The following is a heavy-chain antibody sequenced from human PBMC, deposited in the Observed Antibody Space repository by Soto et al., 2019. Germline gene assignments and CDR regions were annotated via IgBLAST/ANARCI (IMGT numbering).Heavy chain of an antibody. Sequence: EVQLVESGGGSVQPGGSLRLSCVASGITFTNYWMHWVRQVPGKGLVWVARVDSDGRGTSYADFVKGRFTISRDNAKNTLYLQLHGLRVEDTALDYCGAVFEHWGQGIPVTVSS. J-gene: IGHJ4*02. CDR2: VDSDGRGT. V-gene: IGHV3-74*01. CDR3: GAVFEH. CDR1: GITFTNYW.